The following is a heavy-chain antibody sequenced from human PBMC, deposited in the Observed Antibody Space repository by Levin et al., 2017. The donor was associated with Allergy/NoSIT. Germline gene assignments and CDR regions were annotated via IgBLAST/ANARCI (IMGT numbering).Heavy chain of an antibody. CDR3: ARTRLRPYNWFDP. V-gene: IGHV3-21*01. Sequence: MAGGSLRLSCAASGFTFSSYSMNWVRQAPGKGLEWVSSISGSTSYIYYADSVKGRFTISRDNAKNSLYLQMNSLRAEDTAVYYCARTRLRPYNWFDPWGQGTLVTVSS. J-gene: IGHJ5*02. CDR1: GFTFSSYS. D-gene: IGHD5-12*01. CDR2: ISGSTSYI.